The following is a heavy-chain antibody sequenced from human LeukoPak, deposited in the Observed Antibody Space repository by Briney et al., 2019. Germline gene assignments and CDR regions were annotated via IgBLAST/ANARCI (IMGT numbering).Heavy chain of an antibody. V-gene: IGHV3-48*01. CDR3: AKDKTYYYDSSGYYYDY. CDR2: ISSSSSNI. J-gene: IGHJ4*02. D-gene: IGHD3-22*01. CDR1: GFTFSTYT. Sequence: HTGGSLRLSCAASGFTFSTYTMNWVRQAPGKGLEWVSYISSSSSNIFYADSVKGRFTISRDNSKNTLYLQMNSLRAEDTAVYYCAKDKTYYYDSSGYYYDYWGQGTLVTVSS.